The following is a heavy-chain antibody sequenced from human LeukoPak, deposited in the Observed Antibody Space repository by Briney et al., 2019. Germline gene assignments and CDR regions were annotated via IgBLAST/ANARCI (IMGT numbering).Heavy chain of an antibody. CDR3: ARGSGWKRSWFDP. Sequence: ASVKVSCKASGYTFTGYYMHWVRQAPGQGLEWMGRINPNSGGTNYAQKFQGRVTMTRDTSISTAYMELSRLGSDDTAVYYCARGSGWKRSWFDPWGQGTLVTVSS. D-gene: IGHD4-23*01. CDR1: GYTFTGYY. J-gene: IGHJ5*02. CDR2: INPNSGGT. V-gene: IGHV1-2*06.